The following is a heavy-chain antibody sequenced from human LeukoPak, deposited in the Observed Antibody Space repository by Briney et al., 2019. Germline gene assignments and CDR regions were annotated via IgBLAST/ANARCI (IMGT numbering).Heavy chain of an antibody. D-gene: IGHD1-26*01. V-gene: IGHV3-43*01. CDR1: GFIFDDYT. CDR2: ISRNGAVT. Sequence: GGSLRLSCAASGFIFDDYTMHWVRQAPGKGLEWVSLISRNGAVTKYADSVKGRFTISRDNAKNSLYLQMNSLRAEDTAVYYCARDPTSSWETAFDIWGQGTMVTVSS. J-gene: IGHJ3*02. CDR3: ARDPTSSWETAFDI.